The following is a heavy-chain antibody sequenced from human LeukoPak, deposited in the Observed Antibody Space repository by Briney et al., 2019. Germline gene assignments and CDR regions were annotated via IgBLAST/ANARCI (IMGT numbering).Heavy chain of an antibody. Sequence: SVKVSCKASGGAFTTYAISWVRQAPGQGLEWMGRIIPILGIANYAQKFQGRVTITADKSTSTAYMELSRLRSEDTAVYYCARTSGCSSTSCYLDYWGQGTLVTVSS. V-gene: IGHV1-69*04. D-gene: IGHD2-2*01. J-gene: IGHJ4*02. CDR3: ARTSGCSSTSCYLDY. CDR1: GGAFTTYA. CDR2: IIPILGIA.